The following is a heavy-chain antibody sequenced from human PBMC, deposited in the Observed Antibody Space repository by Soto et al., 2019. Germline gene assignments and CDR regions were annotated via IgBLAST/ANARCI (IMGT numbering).Heavy chain of an antibody. CDR1: GGTFSSYA. V-gene: IGHV1-69*12. D-gene: IGHD2-15*01. CDR3: ARAEGYCSGGRPYPGSTGSYYGMDV. CDR2: IIPIFGTA. Sequence: QVQLVQSGAEVKKPGSSVKVSCKASGGTFSSYAISWVRQAPGQGLEWMGGIIPIFGTANYAQKFQGRVTSPADASLGAPCVELSSRSSAATAPDSCARAEGYCSGGRPYPGSTGSYYGMDVWGPGTTATVSS. J-gene: IGHJ6*02.